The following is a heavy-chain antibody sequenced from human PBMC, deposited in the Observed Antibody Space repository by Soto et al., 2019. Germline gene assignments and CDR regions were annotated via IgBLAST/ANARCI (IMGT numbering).Heavy chain of an antibody. D-gene: IGHD6-19*01. J-gene: IGHJ3*02. Sequence: ASVKVSCKAAGYTFTSYGISWVRQAPGQGLEWMGWISAYNGNTNYAQKLQGRVTMTTDTSTSTAYMELRSLRSADTAVYYCARARENSRGWSLYDAFDIWGQGTMVTVSS. V-gene: IGHV1-18*01. CDR2: ISAYNGNT. CDR3: ARARENSRGWSLYDAFDI. CDR1: GYTFTSYG.